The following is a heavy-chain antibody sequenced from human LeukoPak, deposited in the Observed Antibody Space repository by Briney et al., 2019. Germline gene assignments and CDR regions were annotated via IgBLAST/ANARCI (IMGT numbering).Heavy chain of an antibody. CDR1: GFTFSSHW. V-gene: IGHV3-74*01. Sequence: GGSLRLSCAASGFTFSSHWMHWVRQGPEKGLVWVSRINSDGSMTIYADSVKGRFTISRDSAKNTLYLQMNSLRAEDTAVYYCAREVGDYYDSSGSFGYWGQGTLVTVSS. CDR3: AREVGDYYDSSGSFGY. CDR2: INSDGSMT. J-gene: IGHJ4*02. D-gene: IGHD3-22*01.